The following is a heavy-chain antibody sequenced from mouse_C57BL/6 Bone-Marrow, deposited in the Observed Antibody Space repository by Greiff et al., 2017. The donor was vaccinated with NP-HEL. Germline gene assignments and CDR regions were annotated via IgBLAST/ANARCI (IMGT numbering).Heavy chain of an antibody. Sequence: EVHLVESGPELVKPGASVKIPCKASGYTFTDYNMDWVKQSPGQSLEWIGDINPNNGGTIYNQKFKGKATLTVDKSSSTAYMELRSLTSEDTAVYYCARTGSSDWYFDGWGTGTTVTVSS. J-gene: IGHJ1*03. CDR2: INPNNGGT. CDR3: ARTGSSDWYFDG. V-gene: IGHV1-18*01. CDR1: GYTFTDYN. D-gene: IGHD1-1*01.